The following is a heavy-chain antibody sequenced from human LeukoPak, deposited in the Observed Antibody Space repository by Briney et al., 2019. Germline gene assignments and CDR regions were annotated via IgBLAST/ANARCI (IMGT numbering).Heavy chain of an antibody. D-gene: IGHD1-26*01. Sequence: ASVKVSCKASGYTFTSYYMHWVRQAPGQGLEWMGWINPNSGGTNYAQKFQGRVTMTRDTSISTAYMELSRLRSDDTAVYYCARGPQLYSGSYTKRASYYYYYYMDVWGKGTTVTISS. J-gene: IGHJ6*03. CDR3: ARGPQLYSGSYTKRASYYYYYYMDV. CDR2: INPNSGGT. CDR1: GYTFTSYY. V-gene: IGHV1-2*02.